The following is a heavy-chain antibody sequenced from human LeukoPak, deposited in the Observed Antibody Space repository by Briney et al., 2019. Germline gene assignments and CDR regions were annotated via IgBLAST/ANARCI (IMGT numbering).Heavy chain of an antibody. Sequence: RLGGSLRLSCAASGFTFSSYSMNWVRQAPGKGLEWVSSISSSSSYIYYADSVKGRFTISRDNAKNSLYLQMNSLRAEDTAVYYCARDYDILTGYPRWFDPWGQGTLVTVSS. D-gene: IGHD3-9*01. CDR1: GFTFSSYS. CDR2: ISSSSSYI. J-gene: IGHJ5*02. V-gene: IGHV3-21*01. CDR3: ARDYDILTGYPRWFDP.